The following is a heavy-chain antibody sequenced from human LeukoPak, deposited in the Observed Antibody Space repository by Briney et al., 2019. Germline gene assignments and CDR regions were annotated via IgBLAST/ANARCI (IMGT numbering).Heavy chain of an antibody. CDR1: GFTFSSYA. D-gene: IGHD3-16*01. Sequence: GGSLRLSCAASGFTFSSYAMSWVRQAPGKGLEWVSAISGSGGSTYYADSVKGRFTISRDNSKNTLYLQMNSLRAEDTAVYYCANGGSYHFTFDYWGQGTLVTVSS. V-gene: IGHV3-23*01. CDR2: ISGSGGST. CDR3: ANGGSYHFTFDY. J-gene: IGHJ4*02.